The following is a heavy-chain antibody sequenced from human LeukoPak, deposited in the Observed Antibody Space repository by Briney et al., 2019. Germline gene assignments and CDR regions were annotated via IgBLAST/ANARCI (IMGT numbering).Heavy chain of an antibody. Sequence: SSETLSLTCAVYGGSFSGYYWSWIRQPAGKGLEWIGRIYTSGSTNYNPSLKSRVTMSVDTSKNQFSLKLSSVTAADTAVYYCARGTVYSGYDGYYYYGMDVWGQGTTVTVSS. CDR3: ARGTVYSGYDGYYYYGMDV. CDR1: GGSFSGYY. J-gene: IGHJ6*02. CDR2: IYTSGST. V-gene: IGHV4-59*10. D-gene: IGHD5-12*01.